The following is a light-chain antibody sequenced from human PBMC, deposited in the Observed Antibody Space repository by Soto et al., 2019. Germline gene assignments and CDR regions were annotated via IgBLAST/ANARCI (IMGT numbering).Light chain of an antibody. CDR2: GAS. Sequence: EVVLTQSPDTLSLSPGERATLSCRASQSISSDYLVWYRQKPGQAPRLLIYGASSRATGIPDRFSGSGSGTDFTLTINRLEPEDFAVYYCQHYGNSPPSVTFGPGTKVDIK. CDR3: QHYGNSPPSVT. J-gene: IGKJ3*01. V-gene: IGKV3-20*01. CDR1: QSISSDY.